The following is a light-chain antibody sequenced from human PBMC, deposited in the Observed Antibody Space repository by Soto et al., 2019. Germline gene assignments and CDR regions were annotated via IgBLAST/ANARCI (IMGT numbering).Light chain of an antibody. CDR3: QQRADWPIT. V-gene: IGKV3-11*01. J-gene: IGKJ5*01. CDR2: DAS. CDR1: QGISSY. Sequence: LTQSPSFLSASVGDRVIITCRASQGISSYLAWYQQKPGQAPRLLIYDASNRATGIPARFSGSGSGTDFTLTISSLEPDDFAVYYCQQRADWPITFGQGTRLEIK.